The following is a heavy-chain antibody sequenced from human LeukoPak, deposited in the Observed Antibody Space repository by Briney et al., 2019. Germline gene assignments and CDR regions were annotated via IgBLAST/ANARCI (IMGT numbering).Heavy chain of an antibody. CDR3: AKDLSGSYNWFDP. CDR2: IRYDGSNK. J-gene: IGHJ5*02. CDR1: GFTFSSYG. Sequence: GGSLRLSCAASGFTFSSYGMHWVRQAPGKGLEWVAFIRYDGSNKYYADSVKGRFTISRDNSKNTLYLQMNSLRAEDTAVYYCAKDLSGSYNWFDPWGQGTPVTVSS. V-gene: IGHV3-30*02. D-gene: IGHD1-26*01.